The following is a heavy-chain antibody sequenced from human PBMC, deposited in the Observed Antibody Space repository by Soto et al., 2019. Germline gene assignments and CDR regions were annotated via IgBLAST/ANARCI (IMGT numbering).Heavy chain of an antibody. D-gene: IGHD5-12*01. V-gene: IGHV4-39*01. CDR2: IYYSGST. CDR1: GGSISSSSYY. Sequence: SETLSLTCTVSGGSISSSSYYWGWIRQPPGKGLEWIGSIYYSGSTYYNPSLKSRVTISVDTSKNQFSLKLSSVTAADTAVYYCARHPLKHPWLRLRHYFDYWGQGTLVTVSS. CDR3: ARHPLKHPWLRLRHYFDY. J-gene: IGHJ4*02.